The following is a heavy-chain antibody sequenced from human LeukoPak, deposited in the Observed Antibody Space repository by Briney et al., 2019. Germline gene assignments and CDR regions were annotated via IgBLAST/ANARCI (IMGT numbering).Heavy chain of an antibody. CDR1: GFTFSSYG. CDR3: AKGSIYSGSYAEYNWFDP. J-gene: IGHJ5*02. D-gene: IGHD1-26*01. V-gene: IGHV3-30*18. Sequence: GGSLRLSCAASGFTFSSYGMHWVRQAAGKGLEWVAVISYDGSNKYYADSVKGRFTISRDNSKNTLYLQMNSLRAEDTAVYYCAKGSIYSGSYAEYNWFDPWGQGTLVTVSS. CDR2: ISYDGSNK.